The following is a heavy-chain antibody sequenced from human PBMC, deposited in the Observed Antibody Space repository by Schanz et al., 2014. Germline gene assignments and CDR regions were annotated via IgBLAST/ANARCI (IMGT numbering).Heavy chain of an antibody. CDR2: IYGGGIT. D-gene: IGHD1-20*01. V-gene: IGHV3-66*04. CDR1: GFTVSSNY. CDR3: ARRITGTHHNPYYHGMDV. J-gene: IGHJ6*02. Sequence: EVQLVESGGGLVQPGGSLRLSCAASGFTVSSNYMSWVRQAPGKGLEWVSVIYGGGITYYADSVKGRFTISRDNSKNTLSLQMNSLRAEDTAVYYCARRITGTHHNPYYHGMDVWGQGTTVTVSS.